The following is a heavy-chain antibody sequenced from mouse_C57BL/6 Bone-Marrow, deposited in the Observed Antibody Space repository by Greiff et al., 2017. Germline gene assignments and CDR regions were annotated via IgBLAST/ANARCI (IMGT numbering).Heavy chain of an antibody. D-gene: IGHD1-1*01. CDR1: GYTFTSYW. V-gene: IGHV1-69*01. J-gene: IGHJ2*01. CDR3: ARKSHYYGSVDY. CDR2: IDPSDSYT. Sequence: QVQLQQPGAELVMPGASVKLSCKASGYTFTSYWMHWVKQRPGQGLEWIGEIDPSDSYTNYNQKFKGKSTLTVDKSSSTAYMQLSSLTSEDSAVYYCARKSHYYGSVDYWGQGTTLTVSS.